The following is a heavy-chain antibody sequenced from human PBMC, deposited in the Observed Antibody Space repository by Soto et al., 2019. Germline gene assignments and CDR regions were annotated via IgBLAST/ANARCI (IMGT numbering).Heavy chain of an antibody. V-gene: IGHV1-69*13. CDR1: GGTFSSYA. CDR2: IIPIFGTA. D-gene: IGHD6-6*01. Sequence: ASVKVSCKASGGTFSSYAISWVRQAPGQGLEWMGGIIPIFGTANYAQKFQGRVTITADESTSTAYMELSSLRSEDTAVYYCARPLKQLVREYDFDYWGQGTLVTVSS. CDR3: ARPLKQLVREYDFDY. J-gene: IGHJ4*02.